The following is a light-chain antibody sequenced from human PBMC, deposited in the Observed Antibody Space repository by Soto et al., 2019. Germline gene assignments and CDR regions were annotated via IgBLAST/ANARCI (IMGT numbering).Light chain of an antibody. J-gene: IGKJ2*01. V-gene: IGKV4-1*01. Sequence: DIVMTQSPDSLAVFLGERSTINCKSSQSVLYSSNNKNYLAWYQQKAGQPPKLLIYLASTRESCVPDRFSGSGSGTDFTLTLSSLQAEDVAVSYCQQYYATPPYTFGQGTKLEIK. CDR3: QQYYATPPYT. CDR1: QSVLYSSNNKNY. CDR2: LAS.